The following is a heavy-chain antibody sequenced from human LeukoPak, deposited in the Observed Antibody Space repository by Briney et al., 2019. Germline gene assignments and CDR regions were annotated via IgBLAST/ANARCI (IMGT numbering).Heavy chain of an antibody. J-gene: IGHJ4*02. CDR3: ARAQRHSSSQVPFY. CDR2: IYHSGST. Sequence: SETLSLTCTVSGYSISSGYYWGWIRQPPGKGLEWIGSIYHSGSTYYNPSLKSRVTISVDTSKNQFSLKLSSVTAADTAVYYCARAQRHSSSQVPFYWGQGTLVTVSS. V-gene: IGHV4-38-2*02. CDR1: GYSISSGYY. D-gene: IGHD6-13*01.